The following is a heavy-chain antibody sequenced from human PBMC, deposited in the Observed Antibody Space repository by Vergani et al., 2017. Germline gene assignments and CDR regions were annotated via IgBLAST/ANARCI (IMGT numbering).Heavy chain of an antibody. CDR2: ISYDGSNK. V-gene: IGHV3-30-3*01. CDR1: GLTFSSYA. CDR3: ATGIAAAVNWFDP. Sequence: QVQLVESGGGVVQPGRSLRLSCAASGLTFSSYAMHWVRQAPGKGLEWVAVISYDGSNKYYADSVKGRFTISRDNSKNTLYLQMNSLRAEDTAVYYCATGIAAAVNWFDPWGQGTLVTVSS. J-gene: IGHJ5*02. D-gene: IGHD6-13*01.